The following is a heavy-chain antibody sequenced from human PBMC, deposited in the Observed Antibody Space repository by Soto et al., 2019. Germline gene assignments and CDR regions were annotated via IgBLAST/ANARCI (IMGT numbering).Heavy chain of an antibody. CDR3: ASSLAYCSSTSCYYFDY. Sequence: VKVSCKASGGTFSSYTISWVRQAPGQGLEWMGRIIPILGIANYAQKFQGRVTITADKSTSTAYIELSSLRSEDTAVYYCASSLAYCSSTSCYYFDYWGQGTLVTVSS. J-gene: IGHJ4*02. CDR2: IIPILGIA. V-gene: IGHV1-69*02. D-gene: IGHD2-2*01. CDR1: GGTFSSYT.